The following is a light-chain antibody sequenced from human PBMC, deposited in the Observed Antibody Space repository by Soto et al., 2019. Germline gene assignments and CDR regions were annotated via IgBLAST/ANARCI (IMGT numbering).Light chain of an antibody. CDR3: QQYNNWPQT. J-gene: IGKJ1*01. CDR2: GAS. Sequence: TLSVSPGERATLSCRASQSVSSNLAWYQQKPGQAPRLLIYGASTRATVIPARFSGSGSGTEFTLSISSLQSEDFAVYYCQQYNNWPQTFGQGTKVDIK. CDR1: QSVSSN. V-gene: IGKV3-15*01.